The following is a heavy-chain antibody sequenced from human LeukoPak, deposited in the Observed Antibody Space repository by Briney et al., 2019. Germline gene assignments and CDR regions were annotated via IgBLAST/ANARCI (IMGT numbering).Heavy chain of an antibody. J-gene: IGHJ4*02. CDR3: ARAPTRDLFPFDY. Sequence: PGGSLRLSCAASGFTFSSYSMNWVRQAPGKGLEWVSSISSSSSYIYYADSVKGRFTISRDNAKNSLYLQMNSLRAEDTAVYYCARAPTRDLFPFDYWGQGTLVTVSS. CDR1: GFTFSSYS. V-gene: IGHV3-21*01. D-gene: IGHD3-10*01. CDR2: ISSSSSYI.